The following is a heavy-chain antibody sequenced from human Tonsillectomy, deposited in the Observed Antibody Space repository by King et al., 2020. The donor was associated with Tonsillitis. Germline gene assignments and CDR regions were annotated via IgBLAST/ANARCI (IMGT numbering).Heavy chain of an antibody. CDR3: ARHRYYHDGRGYPHDAFDV. CDR1: GGSISSYY. CDR2: IYNTGST. Sequence: QLQESGPGLVKPSETLSLTCTVSGGSISSYYWSWIRQPPGKGLEWIGYIYNTGSTTYNPSLKSRVTISIHTSKNQFSLKLNSVIAADTAVYYCARHRYYHDGRGYPHDAFDVWGQGTMVTVSS. D-gene: IGHD3-22*01. J-gene: IGHJ3*01. V-gene: IGHV4-59*01.